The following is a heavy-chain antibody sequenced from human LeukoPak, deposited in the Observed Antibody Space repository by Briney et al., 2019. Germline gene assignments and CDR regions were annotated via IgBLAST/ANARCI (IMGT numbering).Heavy chain of an antibody. CDR2: IYYSGST. J-gene: IGHJ4*02. V-gene: IGHV4-61*01. CDR1: GGSVSSGSYY. CDR3: ARDRGYGDYLNYFDY. D-gene: IGHD4-17*01. Sequence: PSETLSLTCTVSGGSVSSGSYYWSWIRQPPGKGLEWIGYIYYSGSTNYNPSLKSRVTISVDTSKNQFSLKLSSVTAADTAVYYCARDRGYGDYLNYFDYWGQGTLVTVSS.